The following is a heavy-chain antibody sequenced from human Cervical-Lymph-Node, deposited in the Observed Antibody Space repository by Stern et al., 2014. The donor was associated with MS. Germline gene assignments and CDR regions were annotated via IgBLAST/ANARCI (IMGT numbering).Heavy chain of an antibody. D-gene: IGHD6-19*01. CDR2: IYPGDSDT. V-gene: IGHV5-51*01. CDR3: ARQREQWLADF. CDR1: GYTFTDHW. Sequence: VQLVQSGAEVKEPGESLKISCKGSGYTFTDHWIGWVRQKPEKGLEWVAIIYPGDSDTRYSLSFQGQVTVSTDKSTTTAYLQWSSLRSSDTAIYYCARQREQWLADFWGQGTLVTVSS. J-gene: IGHJ4*02.